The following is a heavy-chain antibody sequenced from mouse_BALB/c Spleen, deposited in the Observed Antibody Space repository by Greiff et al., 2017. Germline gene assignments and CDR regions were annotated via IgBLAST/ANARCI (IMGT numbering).Heavy chain of an antibody. CDR2: ISSGGSYT. J-gene: IGHJ4*01. V-gene: IGHV5-6-4*01. Sequence: EVQLVESGGGLVKPGGSLKLSCAASGFTFSSYTMSWVRQIPEKRLEWVATISSGGSYTYYPDSVKGRFTISRDNAKNTLYLQMSSLKSEDTAMYYCTREGARCPYAMDYWGQGTSVTVSS. CDR1: GFTFSSYT. D-gene: IGHD3-1*01. CDR3: TREGARCPYAMDY.